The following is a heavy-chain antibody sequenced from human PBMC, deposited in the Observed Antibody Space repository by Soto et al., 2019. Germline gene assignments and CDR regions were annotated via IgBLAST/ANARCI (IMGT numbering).Heavy chain of an antibody. D-gene: IGHD1-26*01. V-gene: IGHV1-2*04. CDR2: INPNSGGT. CDR1: GYTFTGYY. J-gene: IGHJ6*03. Sequence: ASVKVSCKASGYTFTGYYMHWVRQAPGQGLEWTGWINPNSGGTNYAQKFQGWVTMTRDTSISTAYMELSRLRSDDTAVYYCARGFSAAPYYYYYMDGWGKGTTVTVSS. CDR3: ARGFSAAPYYYYYMDG.